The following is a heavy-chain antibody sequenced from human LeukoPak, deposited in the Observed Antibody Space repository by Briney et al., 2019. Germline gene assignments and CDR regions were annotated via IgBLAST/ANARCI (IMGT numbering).Heavy chain of an antibody. CDR2: IYHSGST. Sequence: SQTLSLTCTVSGGSISSGGYYWSWIRQPPGKGLEWIGYIYHSGSTYYNPSLKSRVTISVDRSKNQFSLKLSSVTAADTAVYYCARVPGKVQGYAAAGTFFDYWGQGTLVTVSS. D-gene: IGHD6-13*01. CDR3: ARVPGKVQGYAAAGTFFDY. J-gene: IGHJ4*02. CDR1: GGSISSGGYY. V-gene: IGHV4-30-2*01.